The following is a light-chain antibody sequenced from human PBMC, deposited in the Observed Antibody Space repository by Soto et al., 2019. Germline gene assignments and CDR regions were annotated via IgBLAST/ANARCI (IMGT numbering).Light chain of an antibody. CDR2: KAS. CDR1: QRISSW. V-gene: IGKV1-5*03. Sequence: DIQMTQSPSTLSASVGDRVTITCRASQRISSWLAWYQQKPGKAPKLLIYKASSLEGGIPSRFSGSGSETEFTLTISSLQPEDFATYYCQQYNSYQYPFGQGTKLEIK. CDR3: QQYNSYQYP. J-gene: IGKJ2*01.